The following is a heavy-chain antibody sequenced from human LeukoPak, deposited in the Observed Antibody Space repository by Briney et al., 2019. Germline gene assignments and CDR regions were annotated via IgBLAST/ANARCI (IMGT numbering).Heavy chain of an antibody. J-gene: IGHJ4*02. CDR1: GSSFNSYW. D-gene: IGHD2-15*01. CDR3: ARAYYCGGGSCKLEY. Sequence: GESLKISCQGSGSSFNSYWIAWVRQLPGKGLEWMGIIYPGDSDTRYSPSFRGQITISADKSINTAYLRWSSLKASDTAMYYCARAYYCGGGSCKLEYWGQGTLVTVSS. V-gene: IGHV5-51*01. CDR2: IYPGDSDT.